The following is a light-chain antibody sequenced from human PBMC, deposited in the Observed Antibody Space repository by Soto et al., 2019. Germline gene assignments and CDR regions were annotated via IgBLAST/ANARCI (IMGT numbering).Light chain of an antibody. CDR1: SRDVGAYDH. CDR2: DVN. Sequence: QSALTQPRSVSGSPGQSVTISCTGTSRDVGAYDHVSWYQQHPGKAPKLMIHDVNQRPSGVPDRLSGSKSGNTASLTISGLQAEDEADYYCCSFAAMSGYVFGTGTKLTVL. J-gene: IGLJ1*01. V-gene: IGLV2-11*01. CDR3: CSFAAMSGYV.